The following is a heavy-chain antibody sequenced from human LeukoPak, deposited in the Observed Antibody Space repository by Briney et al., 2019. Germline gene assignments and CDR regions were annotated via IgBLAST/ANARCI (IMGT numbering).Heavy chain of an antibody. CDR3: AREYQLLLDV. Sequence: SVKVSCKASGGTFSSYAISWVRQAPGQGLEWMGGIIPIFGIANYAQKSQGRVTITTDESTSTAYMELSSLRSEDTAVYYCAREYQLLLDVWGKGTTVTVSS. J-gene: IGHJ6*04. D-gene: IGHD2-2*01. CDR2: IIPIFGIA. CDR1: GGTFSSYA. V-gene: IGHV1-69*05.